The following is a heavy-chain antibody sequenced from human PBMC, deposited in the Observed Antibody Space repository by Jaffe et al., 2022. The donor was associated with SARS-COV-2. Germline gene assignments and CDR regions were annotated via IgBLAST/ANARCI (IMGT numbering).Heavy chain of an antibody. CDR1: GGSISSGGYY. CDR3: ARGGGSRSWYDLGAFDI. J-gene: IGHJ3*02. CDR2: IYHTGTT. D-gene: IGHD6-13*01. V-gene: IGHV4-31*03. Sequence: QVQLQESGPGLVKPSQTLSLTCTVSGGSISSGGYYWTWIRQHPGQDLEWIGYIYHTGTTYYNPSLKSRVIISVDTSRVQFSLEMSSVTVADTAVYYCARGGGSRSWYDLGAFDIWGQGTLVIVSS.